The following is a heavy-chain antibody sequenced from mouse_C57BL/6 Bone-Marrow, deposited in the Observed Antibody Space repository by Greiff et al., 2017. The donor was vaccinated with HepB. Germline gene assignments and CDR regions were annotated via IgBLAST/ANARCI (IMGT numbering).Heavy chain of an antibody. V-gene: IGHV5-15*01. CDR1: GFTFSDYG. J-gene: IGHJ1*03. Sequence: EVMLVESGGGLVQPGGSLKLSCAASGFTFSDYGMAWVRQAPRKGPEWVAFISNLAYSIYYADTVTGRFTISRENAKNTLYLEMSSLRSEDTAMYYSAREVYYSNYGYFDVWGTGTTVTVSS. D-gene: IGHD2-5*01. CDR2: ISNLAYSI. CDR3: AREVYYSNYGYFDV.